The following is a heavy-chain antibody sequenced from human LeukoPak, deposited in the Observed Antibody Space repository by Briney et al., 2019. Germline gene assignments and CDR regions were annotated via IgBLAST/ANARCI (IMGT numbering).Heavy chain of an antibody. J-gene: IGHJ3*02. D-gene: IGHD6-13*01. CDR1: GFTFSNHW. V-gene: IGHV3-7*01. CDR2: IKEDGSEI. Sequence: GGSLRLSCVASGFTFSNHWMTWVRQAPGKGLEWVANIKEDGSEIHYVDSVKGRFTISRDNARNSLYLQMNKLRVDDTALYYCTRDRYSNMWGQGTVVTVSS. CDR3: TRDRYSNM.